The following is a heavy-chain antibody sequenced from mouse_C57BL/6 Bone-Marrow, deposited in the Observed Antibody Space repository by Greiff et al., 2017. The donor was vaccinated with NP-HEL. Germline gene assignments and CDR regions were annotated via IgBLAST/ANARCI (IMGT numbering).Heavy chain of an antibody. Sequence: VQLQQSGPVLVKPGASVKMSCKASGYTFTDYYMNWVKQSHGKSLEWIGVINPYNGGTSYNQKFKGKATLTVDKSSSTAYMELNSLTSEDSAVYYCARGLRRWFAYWGQGTLVTVSA. V-gene: IGHV1-19*01. CDR2: INPYNGGT. CDR3: ARGLRRWFAY. CDR1: GYTFTDYY. J-gene: IGHJ3*01. D-gene: IGHD2-2*01.